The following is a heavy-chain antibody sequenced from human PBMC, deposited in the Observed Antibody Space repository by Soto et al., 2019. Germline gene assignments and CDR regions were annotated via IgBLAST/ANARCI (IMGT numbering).Heavy chain of an antibody. V-gene: IGHV3-66*01. CDR2: IYSGGST. CDR3: AGGPNSNSWGFA. Sequence: ESGGALVQPGGSLRLSCAASGFNVSNNYMSWVRQAPGKGLEWVSLIYSGGSTKSADSVKGRFTISRDSSKNTVYLQMNSLRAEDTAVYYCAGGPNSNSWGFAWGQGTLVTVSS. D-gene: IGHD3-16*01. J-gene: IGHJ5*02. CDR1: GFNVSNNY.